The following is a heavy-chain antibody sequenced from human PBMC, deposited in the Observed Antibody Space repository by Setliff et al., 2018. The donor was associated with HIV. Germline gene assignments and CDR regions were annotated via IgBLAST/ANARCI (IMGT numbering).Heavy chain of an antibody. D-gene: IGHD2-21*01. J-gene: IGHJ4*02. CDR1: GGFFSSTNW. CDR2: IYHTGSA. Sequence: SETLSLTCAVSGGFFSSTNWWGWVRQSPGKGLEWIGEIYHTGSANYNPSLTGRVIISGDKSKNQFSLKLKSVTAADTAVYYCARGSRGIVVVIPQPRLFDYWGQGTLVTVSS. CDR3: ARGSRGIVVVIPQPRLFDY. V-gene: IGHV4-4*02.